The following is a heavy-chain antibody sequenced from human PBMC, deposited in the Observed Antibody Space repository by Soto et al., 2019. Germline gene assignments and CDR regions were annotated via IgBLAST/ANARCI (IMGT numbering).Heavy chain of an antibody. Sequence: PGGSLRLSCATSGFTFSNTWMSWVRQAPGKGLEWVGRIKSKGRGGTADYAAPVKGRFTISRDDSKNTLYLYMNNLKTEDTAVYYCTTDCPWVTPAYWGQGALVTVSS. CDR3: TTDCPWVTPAY. CDR2: IKSKGRGGTA. D-gene: IGHD2-21*02. V-gene: IGHV3-15*01. J-gene: IGHJ4*02. CDR1: GFTFSNTW.